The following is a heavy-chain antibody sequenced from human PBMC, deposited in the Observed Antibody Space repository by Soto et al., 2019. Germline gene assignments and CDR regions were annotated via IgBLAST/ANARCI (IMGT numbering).Heavy chain of an antibody. Sequence: GESLKISCVASGYTFTSYWIGWVRQVPGKGLEWMGIIFPGDSDTRYSPSFRGQVTISADKSISTAYLQWSSLEASDTAMYYCMRQLGVDADNWFHPWGQGTLVTVSS. D-gene: IGHD2-8*01. V-gene: IGHV5-51*01. J-gene: IGHJ5*02. CDR1: GYTFTSYW. CDR2: IFPGDSDT. CDR3: MRQLGVDADNWFHP.